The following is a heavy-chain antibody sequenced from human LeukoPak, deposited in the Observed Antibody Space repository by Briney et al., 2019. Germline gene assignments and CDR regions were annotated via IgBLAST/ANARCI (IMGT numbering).Heavy chain of an antibody. CDR2: IYYSGST. CDR3: ASTQPAMIVVVIEPWYFVL. J-gene: IGHJ2*01. D-gene: IGHD3-22*01. Sequence: SETLFLTCTVSGGSISSYYWSWIRQPPGKGLEWIGHIYYSGSTNYNPSLKSRVTISVDTSKNQFSLKLSSVTSAYTAVYYCASTQPAMIVVVIEPWYFVLGGRGTPVTVSS. CDR1: GGSISSYY. V-gene: IGHV4-59*01.